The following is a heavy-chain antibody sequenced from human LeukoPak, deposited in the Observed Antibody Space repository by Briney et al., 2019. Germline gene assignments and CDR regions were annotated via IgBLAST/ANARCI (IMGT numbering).Heavy chain of an antibody. D-gene: IGHD6-19*01. V-gene: IGHV4-39*01. Sequence: SETLSLTCTVFGGSLSSSNYYWGWTRQPPGKGLEWIGSVYYSGTTHYNPSLKSRVTISVDTSKKQFSLKLTSVTAADTAVYYCARQLLIAVSDFWGQGTLVTVSS. CDR3: ARQLLIAVSDF. CDR1: GGSLSSSNYY. CDR2: VYYSGTT. J-gene: IGHJ4*02.